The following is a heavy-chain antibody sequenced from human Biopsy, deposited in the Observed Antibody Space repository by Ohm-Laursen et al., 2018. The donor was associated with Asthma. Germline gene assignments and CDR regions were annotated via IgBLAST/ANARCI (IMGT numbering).Heavy chain of an antibody. J-gene: IGHJ4*02. Sequence: SLRLSCAASGFTFSYYGMHWVRQAPGKGLEWVAGIFFDGSNKYYADSVKGRFTISRDNSKDTLYLQVNSLRGDDTAVYYCARGKTWGRSYYFDYWSQGTLVTVSS. D-gene: IGHD6-6*01. CDR1: GFTFSYYG. CDR3: ARGKTWGRSYYFDY. CDR2: IFFDGSNK. V-gene: IGHV3-30*19.